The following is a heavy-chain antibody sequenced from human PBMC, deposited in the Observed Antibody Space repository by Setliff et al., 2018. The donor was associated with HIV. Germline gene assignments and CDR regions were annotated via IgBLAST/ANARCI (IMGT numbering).Heavy chain of an antibody. CDR2: IDWDDDK. Sequence: SGPTLVNPTRTLTLTCNFSGFSLTTSGMCVSWIRQPPGKALEWLARIDWDDDKYYITSQKTRLTISKDTSKNQVVLTLTNVDPVDTATYYCAQICGGYFGSGNFPHWGLGTLVTVSS. J-gene: IGHJ4*02. CDR1: GFSLTTSGMC. D-gene: IGHD3-10*01. V-gene: IGHV2-70*11. CDR3: AQICGGYFGSGNFPH.